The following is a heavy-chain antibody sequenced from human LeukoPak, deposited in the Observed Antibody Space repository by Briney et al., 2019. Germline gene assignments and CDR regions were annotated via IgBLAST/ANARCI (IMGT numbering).Heavy chain of an antibody. Sequence: SETLSLTCTVSGGSISSYYWSWIRQPPGKGLEWIGYIYYSGSTNYNPSLKSRVTISVDTSKNQFSLKLSSVTAADTAVYYCARGGGGYSGYDYYFDYWGQGTLVPVSS. CDR3: ARGGGGYSGYDYYFDY. J-gene: IGHJ4*02. CDR1: GGSISSYY. V-gene: IGHV4-59*01. CDR2: IYYSGST. D-gene: IGHD5-12*01.